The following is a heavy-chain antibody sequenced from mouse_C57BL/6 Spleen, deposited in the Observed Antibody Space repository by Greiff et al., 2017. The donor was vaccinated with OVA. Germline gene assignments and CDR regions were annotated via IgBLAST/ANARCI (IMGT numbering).Heavy chain of an antibody. CDR3: ARSDDYDPWFAY. Sequence: QQSCKASGYTFTSYWMHWVKQRPGRGLEWIGRIDPNSGGTKYNEKFKSKATLTVDKPSSTAYMQLSSLTSEDSAVYYCARSDDYDPWFAYWGQGTLVTVSA. CDR1: GYTFTSYW. CDR2: IDPNSGGT. V-gene: IGHV1-72*01. D-gene: IGHD2-4*01. J-gene: IGHJ3*01.